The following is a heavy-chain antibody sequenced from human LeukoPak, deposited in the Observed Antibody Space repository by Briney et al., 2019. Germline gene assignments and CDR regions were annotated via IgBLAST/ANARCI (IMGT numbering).Heavy chain of an antibody. D-gene: IGHD1-20*01. Sequence: ASVKVSCKASGYTFTGYYMHWVRQAPGQGLEWMGRINPNSGGTNYAQKFQGRVTMTRDTSISTAYMELSRLRSEDTAVYYCARGSNWNPYYYYYMDVWGKGTTVTVSS. CDR3: ARGSNWNPYYYYYMDV. V-gene: IGHV1-2*06. J-gene: IGHJ6*03. CDR1: GYTFTGYY. CDR2: INPNSGGT.